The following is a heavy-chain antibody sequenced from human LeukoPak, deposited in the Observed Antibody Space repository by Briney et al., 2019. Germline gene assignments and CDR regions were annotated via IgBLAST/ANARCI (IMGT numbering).Heavy chain of an antibody. D-gene: IGHD3-10*01. V-gene: IGHV4-59*12. Sequence: SETLSLTCTVSGGSISTYYWSWFRQPPGKGLGWVGYIYYSVYTNYIPSLKSRVTISLDTSKNQFSLSLSSVTTADTAVYYCGRDLRYGSGSFSDYWGQETLVTVSS. CDR3: GRDLRYGSGSFSDY. CDR1: GGSISTYY. CDR2: IYYSVYT. J-gene: IGHJ4*02.